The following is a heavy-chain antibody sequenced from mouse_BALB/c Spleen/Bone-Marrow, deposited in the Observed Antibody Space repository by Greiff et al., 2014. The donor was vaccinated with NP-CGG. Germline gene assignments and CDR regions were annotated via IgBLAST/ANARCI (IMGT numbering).Heavy chain of an antibody. V-gene: IGHV1-87*01. CDR3: SREPSNWGYY. CDR1: GYTFTTYW. Sequence: VQLQQSGAELARPGASVKLSCKTSGYTFTTYWMQWVKQRPGQGLEWIGAIYPGEGDTRYTQKFKGKATLTADKSSSTAYIQLSNLTPEDSAVYYCSREPSNWGYYWGQGTTLTVSS. CDR2: IYPGEGDT. J-gene: IGHJ2*01.